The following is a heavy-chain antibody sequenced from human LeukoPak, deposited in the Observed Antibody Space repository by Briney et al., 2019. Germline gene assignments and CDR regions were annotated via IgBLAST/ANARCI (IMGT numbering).Heavy chain of an antibody. CDR2: IWYDGSNK. CDR3: ARSASTFYDSSGHQFDY. V-gene: IGHV3-30*04. J-gene: IGHJ4*02. D-gene: IGHD3-22*01. Sequence: GGSLRLSCAASGFTLSSYAMSWVRQAPGKGLEWVAVIWYDGSNKYYADSVKGRFTISRDNSKNTLYLQMNSLRAEDTAVYYCARSASTFYDSSGHQFDYWGQGTLVTVSS. CDR1: GFTLSSYA.